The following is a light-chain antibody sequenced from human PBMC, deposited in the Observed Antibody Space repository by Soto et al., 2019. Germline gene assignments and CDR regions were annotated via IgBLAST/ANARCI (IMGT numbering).Light chain of an antibody. V-gene: IGLV2-14*01. CDR3: SSYTSSSTLV. CDR1: SSDVGGYNY. J-gene: IGLJ2*01. Sequence: QSVLTQPASVSGSPGQPITISCTGTSSDVGGYNYVSWYQQHPGKAPKLMIFEVNNRPSGVSNRFSGSKSGNTASLTISGLQSEDEADYFCSSYTSSSTLVFGGGTKVTVL. CDR2: EVN.